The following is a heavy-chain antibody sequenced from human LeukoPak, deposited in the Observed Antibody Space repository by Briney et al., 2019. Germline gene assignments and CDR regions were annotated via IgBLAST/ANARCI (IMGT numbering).Heavy chain of an antibody. J-gene: IGHJ4*02. CDR3: AKDRIAVARYFDY. D-gene: IGHD6-19*01. CDR2: VSYDGRNE. Sequence: GGSLRLSCAASGFTFSSYAMHWVRRAPGKGLEWVAVVSYDGRNEYYADSVRGRFTVSRDNSKNTLFVQMNSLRAADTAVYYCAKDRIAVARYFDYWGQGTLVTVSS. V-gene: IGHV3-30*04. CDR1: GFTFSSYA.